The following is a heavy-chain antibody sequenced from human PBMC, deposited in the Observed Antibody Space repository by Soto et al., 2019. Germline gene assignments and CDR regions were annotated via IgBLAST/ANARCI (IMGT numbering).Heavy chain of an antibody. CDR3: AKVRFDIVTGFSSRDYFDY. D-gene: IGHD3-9*01. J-gene: IGHJ4*02. CDR2: ISGSGDGT. CDR1: GFTFSCYG. V-gene: IGHV3-23*01. Sequence: GGSLRLSCAASGFTFSCYGMSWVRQAPGKGLEWVSVISGSGDGTYYADSVKGRLTVSRDNSKNTLYLQMNSLRAEDTAVYYCAKVRFDIVTGFSSRDYFDYWGRGTLVTVSS.